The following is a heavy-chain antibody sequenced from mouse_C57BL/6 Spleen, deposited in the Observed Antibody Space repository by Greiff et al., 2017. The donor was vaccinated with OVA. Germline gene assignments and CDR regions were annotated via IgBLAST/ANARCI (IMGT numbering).Heavy chain of an antibody. Sequence: VQLQQSGPELVKPGASVKISCKASGYAFSSSWMNWVKQRPGKGLEWIGRIYPGDGDTNYNGKFKGKATLTADKSSSTAYMQLSRLTSEDSAVYFCARSTGTIDYWGQGTTLTVSS. CDR1: GYAFSSSW. CDR2: IYPGDGDT. J-gene: IGHJ2*01. D-gene: IGHD4-1*01. CDR3: ARSTGTIDY. V-gene: IGHV1-82*01.